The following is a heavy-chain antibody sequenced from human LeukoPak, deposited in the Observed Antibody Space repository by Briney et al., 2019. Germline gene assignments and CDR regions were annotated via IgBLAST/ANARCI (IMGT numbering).Heavy chain of an antibody. J-gene: IGHJ4*02. V-gene: IGHV3-9*03. CDR2: ISWNSGSI. D-gene: IGHD3-10*01. CDR1: GFTFDDYA. CDR3: AKDSRGTYFDY. Sequence: PGGSLRLSCAASGFTFDDYAMHWVRQAPGKGLEWVLGISWNSGSIGYADSAKGRFTISRDNAKNSLYLQMNSLRAEDMALYYCAKDSRGTYFDYWGQGTLVTVSS.